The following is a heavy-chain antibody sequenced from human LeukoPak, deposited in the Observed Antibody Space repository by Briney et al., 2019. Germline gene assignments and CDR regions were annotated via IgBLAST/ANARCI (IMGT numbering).Heavy chain of an antibody. J-gene: IGHJ5*01. CDR2: IYPSDSDT. D-gene: IGHD6-13*01. Sequence: GESLKISCKGSGYRFTTYWIGWVRQMPGKGLEWMGIIYPSDSDTRYSPSFQGQVTISVDKSINTAYLQWSSLKASDTAMYYCATGAGSSSNRYTDSWGQGTLVTVSS. V-gene: IGHV5-51*01. CDR3: ATGAGSSSNRYTDS. CDR1: GYRFTTYW.